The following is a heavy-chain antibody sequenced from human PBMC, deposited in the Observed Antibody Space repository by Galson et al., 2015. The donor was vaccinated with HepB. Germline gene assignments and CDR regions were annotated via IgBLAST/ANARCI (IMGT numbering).Heavy chain of an antibody. CDR1: GFTFSSYS. Sequence: SLRLSCAASGFTFSSYSMNWVRQAPGKGLEWVSSISSSSSYIYYADSVKGRFTISRDNAKNSLYLQMNSLRAEDTAVYYCARYSSGWYNAFDIWGQRTMVTVSS. CDR2: ISSSSSYI. V-gene: IGHV3-21*01. D-gene: IGHD6-19*01. J-gene: IGHJ3*02. CDR3: ARYSSGWYNAFDI.